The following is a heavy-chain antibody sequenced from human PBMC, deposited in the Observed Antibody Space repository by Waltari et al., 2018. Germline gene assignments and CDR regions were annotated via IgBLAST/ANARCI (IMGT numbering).Heavy chain of an antibody. CDR2: IYTSGRT. Sequence: QVQLQESGPGLVKPSQTLSLTCTVSGGSISSGTYYWSWIRQPAGKGLEWIGRIYTSGRTSYSPSLNSRVAISIDASRNQFSLKLSSVTAADTAVYYCARSLLTIYYYYGMDVWGQGTTVTVSS. J-gene: IGHJ6*02. CDR1: GGSISSGTYY. D-gene: IGHD3-3*01. CDR3: ARSLLTIYYYYGMDV. V-gene: IGHV4-61*02.